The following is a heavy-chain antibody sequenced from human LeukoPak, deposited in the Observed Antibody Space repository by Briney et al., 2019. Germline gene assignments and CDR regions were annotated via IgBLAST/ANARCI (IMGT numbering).Heavy chain of an antibody. CDR2: INTNTGNP. CDR1: GYTFTSYA. J-gene: IGHJ4*02. D-gene: IGHD6-13*01. CDR3: ARVEETMVPQPSSSWFDY. Sequence: ASVKVSCKASGYTFTSYAMNWVRQAPGQGLGWMGWINTNTGNPTYAQGFTGRFVFSLDTSVSTAYLQISSLKAEDTAVYYCARVEETMVPQPSSSWFDYWGQGTLVTVSS. V-gene: IGHV7-4-1*02.